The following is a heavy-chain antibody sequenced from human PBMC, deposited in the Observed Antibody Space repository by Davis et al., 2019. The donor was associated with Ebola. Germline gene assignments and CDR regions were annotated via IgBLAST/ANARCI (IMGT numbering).Heavy chain of an antibody. D-gene: IGHD3-10*01. V-gene: IGHV1-8*01. CDR1: VYTFTSYD. CDR3: ARGGKLLWFRELLTSYFDY. Sequence: ASSVKVSCKASVYTFTSYDINWVRQATGQGLEWMGWMNPNSCNTGYAQKFQGRVTMTRNTSISTAYMELSSLRSEDTAVYYCARGGKLLWFRELLTSYFDYWGQGTLVTVSS. J-gene: IGHJ4*02. CDR2: MNPNSCNT.